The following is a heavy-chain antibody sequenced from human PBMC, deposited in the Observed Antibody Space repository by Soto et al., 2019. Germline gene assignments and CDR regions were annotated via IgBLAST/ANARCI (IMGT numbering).Heavy chain of an antibody. CDR3: AKSKVQLWLLIDY. V-gene: IGHV3-30*18. Sequence: QVQLVESGGGVVQPGRSLRLSCAASGFTFSDYGMHWARQAPGKGLEWVAIISYDGSNKYYADSVKGRFTISRDNSKNTLYLQMNSLRTEDTAVYYCAKSKVQLWLLIDYWGQGTLVTVSS. D-gene: IGHD5-18*01. J-gene: IGHJ4*02. CDR2: ISYDGSNK. CDR1: GFTFSDYG.